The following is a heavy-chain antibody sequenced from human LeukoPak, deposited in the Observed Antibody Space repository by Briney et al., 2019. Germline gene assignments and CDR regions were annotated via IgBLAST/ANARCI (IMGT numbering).Heavy chain of an antibody. CDR2: INHSGST. Sequence: SETLSLTCAVYGGSFSGYDWSWIRQPPGKGLEWIGEINHSGSTNYNPSLKSRVTISVDTSKNQFSLKLTSVTAADTAVYYCARPYILTGYYPYYFDYWGQGTLVTVSS. D-gene: IGHD3-9*01. CDR1: GGSFSGYD. J-gene: IGHJ4*02. V-gene: IGHV4-34*01. CDR3: ARPYILTGYYPYYFDY.